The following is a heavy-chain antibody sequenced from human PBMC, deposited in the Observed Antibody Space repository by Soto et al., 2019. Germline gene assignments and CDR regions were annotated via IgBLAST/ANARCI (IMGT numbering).Heavy chain of an antibody. D-gene: IGHD3-10*01. J-gene: IGHJ3*02. CDR2: IYYSGGT. Sequence: QVQLQESGPGLVKPSETLSLTCTVSGGSISSYYWSWIRQPPGKGLEWIGYIYYSGGTNYNPSLMSRIPISVDTSKNQFSLKLSSVTAADTAVYSCARVWGGAFDIWGQGTMVTVSS. CDR3: ARVWGGAFDI. V-gene: IGHV4-59*01. CDR1: GGSISSYY.